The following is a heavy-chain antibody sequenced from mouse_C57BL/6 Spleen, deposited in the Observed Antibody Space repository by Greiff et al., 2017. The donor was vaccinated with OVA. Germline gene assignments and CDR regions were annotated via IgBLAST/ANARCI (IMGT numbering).Heavy chain of an antibody. J-gene: IGHJ3*01. V-gene: IGHV1-61*01. CDR2: IYPSDSET. Sequence: VQLQQPGAELVRPGSSVKLSCKASGYTFTSYWMDWVKQRPGQGLEWIGNIYPSDSETHYNQKFKDKATLTVDKSSSTAYMQLSSLTSEDSAVYYCARDVYGKGAWGAYRGQGTLVTVSA. CDR1: GYTFTSYW. D-gene: IGHD2-2*01. CDR3: ARDVYGKGAWGAY.